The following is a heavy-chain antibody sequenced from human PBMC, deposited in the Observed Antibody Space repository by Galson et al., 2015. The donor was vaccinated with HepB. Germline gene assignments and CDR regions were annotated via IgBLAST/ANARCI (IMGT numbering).Heavy chain of an antibody. D-gene: IGHD6-13*01. CDR1: GYSFTSYW. J-gene: IGHJ6*02. V-gene: IGHV5-10-1*01. CDR3: ARVAGYSSSHNAGNHPQDAVRAGNGFYYYGMDV. CDR2: IDPSDSYT. Sequence: QSGAEVKKPGESLRISCKGSGYSFTSYWISWVRQMPGKGLEWMGRIDPSDSYTNYSPSFQGHVTISADKSISTAYLQWSSLKASDTAMYYCARVAGYSSSHNAGNHPQDAVRAGNGFYYYGMDVWGQGTTVTVSS.